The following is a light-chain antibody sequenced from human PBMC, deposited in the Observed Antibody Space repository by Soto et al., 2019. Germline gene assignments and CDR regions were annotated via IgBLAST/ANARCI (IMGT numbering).Light chain of an antibody. V-gene: IGKV3-11*01. CDR3: QQYSFLPRT. CDR1: QSIGLA. J-gene: IGKJ1*01. CDR2: DAS. Sequence: EIVIAQSPDTLSFSAGEIATLSCRASQSIGLAIAWYQHKPGQATRLLIFDASQRATGIPARFRGSGSGTDFTLSISSLEPEDFAVYYCQQYSFLPRTFGQGTKVDI.